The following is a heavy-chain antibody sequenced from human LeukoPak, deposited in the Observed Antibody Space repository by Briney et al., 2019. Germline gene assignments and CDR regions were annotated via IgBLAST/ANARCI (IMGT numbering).Heavy chain of an antibody. J-gene: IGHJ4*02. V-gene: IGHV4-4*07. CDR3: ARDPNSAL. CDR2: IYITGSN. D-gene: IGHD4-23*01. Sequence: SETLSLTCTVSGGSINNYYWSWIRQSAGKGLEWIGRIYITGSNNYNPSLRSRVTMSLDTSKNQFSLKLSAVTAADTAVYYCARDPNSALWGQGTLVTVSS. CDR1: GGSINNYY.